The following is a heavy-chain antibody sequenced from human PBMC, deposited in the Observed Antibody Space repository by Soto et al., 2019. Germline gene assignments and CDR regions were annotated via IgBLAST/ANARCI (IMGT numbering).Heavy chain of an antibody. CDR3: ARYNSYAIDY. D-gene: IGHD2-8*01. V-gene: IGHV4-59*01. CDR1: GGSISSYY. Sequence: ETLSLTCTVSGGSISSYYWSWIRQPPGKGLEWIGYIYYSGSTNYNPSLKSRVTISVDTSKNQFSLKMTSVTAADRAMYFCARYNSYAIDYWGRGTLVTVSS. CDR2: IYYSGST. J-gene: IGHJ4*02.